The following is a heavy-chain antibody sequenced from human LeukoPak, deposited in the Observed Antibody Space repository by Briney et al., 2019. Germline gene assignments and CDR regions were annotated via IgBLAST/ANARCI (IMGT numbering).Heavy chain of an antibody. CDR3: ARELPVSSYFDY. CDR2: IRYDGSNK. CDR1: GFTFSNYG. V-gene: IGHV3-33*01. J-gene: IGHJ4*02. D-gene: IGHD2-15*01. Sequence: GKSLRLSCAAAGFTFSNYGMHWVRQAPGKGLEWVAFIRYDGSNKYYADSVKGRFTISRDNSKNTLYLQMNSLRAEDTAVYYCARELPVSSYFDYWGQGTLVTVSS.